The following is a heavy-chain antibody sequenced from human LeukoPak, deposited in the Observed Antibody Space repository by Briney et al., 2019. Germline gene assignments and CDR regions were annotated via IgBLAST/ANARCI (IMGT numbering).Heavy chain of an antibody. CDR3: ARGEYLLPPYFDY. CDR1: GFTVSSNY. D-gene: IGHD2-2*01. V-gene: IGHV3-53*04. J-gene: IGHJ4*02. Sequence: PGGSLRLSCAASGFTVSSNYMSWVRQAPGKGLEWVSVIYSGGSTYYADSVKGRFTISRHNSKNTLYLQMNSLRAEDTAVYYCARGEYLLPPYFDYWGQGTLVTVSS. CDR2: IYSGGST.